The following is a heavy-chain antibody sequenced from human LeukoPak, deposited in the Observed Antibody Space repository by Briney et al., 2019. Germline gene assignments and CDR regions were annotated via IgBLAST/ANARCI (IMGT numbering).Heavy chain of an antibody. CDR3: ASAYGSGSFDY. Sequence: PSGTLSLTCTVSGGSISSSSYYWGWIRHPPGKGLEWIGSIYYSGSTYYNPSLKSRVTISVDTSKNQFSLKLSSVTAADTAVYYCASAYGSGSFDYWGQGTLVTVSS. CDR2: IYYSGST. D-gene: IGHD3-10*01. CDR1: GGSISSSSYY. J-gene: IGHJ4*02. V-gene: IGHV4-39*01.